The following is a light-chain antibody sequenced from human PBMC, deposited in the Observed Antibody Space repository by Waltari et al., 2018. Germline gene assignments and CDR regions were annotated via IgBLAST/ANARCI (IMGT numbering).Light chain of an antibody. CDR2: GTS. CDR3: LQYHISPLT. V-gene: IGKV3-20*01. J-gene: IGKJ4*01. Sequence: EVVLTQSPGTLSLSPGERATLSCRASQSITTNSLAWYQQKPGQAPRFLIYGTSSRATGIPDRLTGSGSGTDFTLTISRLEPGDFAVYYCLQYHISPLTFGGGTKVEIK. CDR1: QSITTNS.